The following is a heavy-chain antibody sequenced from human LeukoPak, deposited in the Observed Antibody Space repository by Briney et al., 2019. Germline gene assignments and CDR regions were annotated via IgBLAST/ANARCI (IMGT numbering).Heavy chain of an antibody. CDR2: IKQEGTEK. Sequence: GGSLRLPCAASGFTLRNSWMSWVRQAPGKGLEWVANIKQEGTEKNYVDSVKGRFTISRDNARNSLYLQMNSLRAEDTAVYYCARDGGGPLDWGQGTLVTVSS. CDR3: ARDGGGPLD. V-gene: IGHV3-7*01. CDR1: GFTLRNSW. J-gene: IGHJ4*02. D-gene: IGHD3-10*01.